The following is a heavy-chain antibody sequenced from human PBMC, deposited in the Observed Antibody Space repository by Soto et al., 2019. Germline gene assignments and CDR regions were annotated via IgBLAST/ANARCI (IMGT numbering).Heavy chain of an antibody. CDR2: IKQDGSAK. CDR1: GFTFSSYW. V-gene: IGHV3-7*01. D-gene: IGHD6-19*01. CDR3: ASWLKTSGWYVLLEGSFDY. Sequence: EVQLVESGGGLVQPGGSLRLSCAASGFTFSSYWMTWVRQAPGKGLEWVANIKQDGSAKYYVDSVKGRFTIPRDNAKNSLCLQMNSLRAEETAVYYCASWLKTSGWYVLLEGSFDYWGQGTLVTVSS. J-gene: IGHJ4*02.